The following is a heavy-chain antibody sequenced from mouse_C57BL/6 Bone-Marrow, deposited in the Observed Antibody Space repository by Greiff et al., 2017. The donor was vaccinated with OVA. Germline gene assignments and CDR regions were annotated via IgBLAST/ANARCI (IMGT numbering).Heavy chain of an antibody. J-gene: IGHJ4*01. CDR1: GYTFTDYE. D-gene: IGHD2-2*01. V-gene: IGHV1-15*01. CDR3: PYGYDYAMDY. CDR2: IDPETGGT. Sequence: VKLMESGAELVRPGASVTLSCKASGYTFTDYEMHWVKQTPVHGLEWIGAIDPETGGTAYNQKFKGKAILTADKSSSTAYMELRSLTSEDSAVYYCPYGYDYAMDYWGQGTSVTVSS.